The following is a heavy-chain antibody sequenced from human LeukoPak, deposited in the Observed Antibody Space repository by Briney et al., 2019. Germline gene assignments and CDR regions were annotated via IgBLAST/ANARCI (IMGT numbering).Heavy chain of an antibody. CDR3: ARPYYYDSRIDP. D-gene: IGHD3-22*01. CDR1: GGSISSGDYY. V-gene: IGHV4-30-4*01. J-gene: IGHJ5*02. CDR2: MYYSGST. Sequence: SETLSLTCTVSGGSISSGDYYWSWIRQPPGKGLEWIAYMYYSGSTYYNPSLKSRVTMSADTSKNQLSLKLSSVTAADTAVYYCARPYYYDSRIDPWGQGTLVTVSA.